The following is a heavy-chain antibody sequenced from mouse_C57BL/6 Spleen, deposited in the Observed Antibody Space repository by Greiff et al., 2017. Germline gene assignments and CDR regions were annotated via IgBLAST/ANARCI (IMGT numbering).Heavy chain of an antibody. V-gene: IGHV1-69*01. Sequence: VQLQQPGAELVMPGASVKLSCKASGYTFTSYWMHWVKQRPGQGLEWIGEIDPSDSYTNYNQKFKGKSTLTVDKSSSTAYMQLSSLTSEDSAVYYCARDGPYDYDTFAYWGQGPLVTVSA. CDR1: GYTFTSYW. CDR2: IDPSDSYT. D-gene: IGHD2-4*01. CDR3: ARDGPYDYDTFAY. J-gene: IGHJ3*01.